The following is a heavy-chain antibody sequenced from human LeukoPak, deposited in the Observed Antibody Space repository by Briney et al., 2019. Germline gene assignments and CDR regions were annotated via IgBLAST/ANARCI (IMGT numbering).Heavy chain of an antibody. J-gene: IGHJ4*02. CDR2: YDPEEGGI. D-gene: IGHD4-17*01. V-gene: IGHV1-24*01. CDR1: GSTLAESS. CDR3: AGDRGITVTKDFDY. Sequence: ASVKVSCKVSGSTLAESSIHWLRQAPGKGLEWMGGYDPEEGGIIYAQKFLDRVTMTEDTSTSTAYMEVSSLRSDDTAVYFCAGDRGITVTKDFDYWGQGTQVTVFS.